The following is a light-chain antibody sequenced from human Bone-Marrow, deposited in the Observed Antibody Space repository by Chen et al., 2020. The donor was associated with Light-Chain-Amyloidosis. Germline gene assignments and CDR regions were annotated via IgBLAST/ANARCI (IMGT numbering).Light chain of an antibody. CDR3: QSAEHSGTYEVI. Sequence: SYELTQPPSVSVSPGQTARITCSGDDLPTKYAYWYQQKPGQAPVLVIHRDSERPSGISERFSGSSSGTTATLTLSGVQAEDEADYRCQSAEHSGTYEVIFGGGTKLTVL. J-gene: IGLJ2*01. CDR2: RDS. CDR1: DLPTKY. V-gene: IGLV3-25*03.